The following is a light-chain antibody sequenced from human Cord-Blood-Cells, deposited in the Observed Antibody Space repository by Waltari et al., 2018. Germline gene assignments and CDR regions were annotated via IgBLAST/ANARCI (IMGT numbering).Light chain of an antibody. CDR1: QSVSSN. CDR3: QKYNNWPLYT. Sequence: EIVMTQSPATLSVSPGERATLSCSASQSVSSNLAWYQQKPGQAPRLLIYGASTRATGIPARFSGSGSGTEFTLTISGLQSEDFAVYYCQKYNNWPLYTFGQGTKLEIK. CDR2: GAS. V-gene: IGKV3-15*01. J-gene: IGKJ2*01.